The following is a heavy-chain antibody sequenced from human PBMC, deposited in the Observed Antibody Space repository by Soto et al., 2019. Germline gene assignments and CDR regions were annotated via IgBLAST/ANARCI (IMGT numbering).Heavy chain of an antibody. CDR2: ISSSSSTI. D-gene: IGHD5-18*01. Sequence: EVQLVESGGGLVQPGGSLRLSCAASGFTFSSYSMNWVRQAPGKGLEWVSYISSSSSTIYYADSVKGRFTISRDNAKNSLYLQMNSLRDEDTAVYYCVREGEIQLWLQSLDYWGQGTLVTVSS. CDR1: GFTFSSYS. V-gene: IGHV3-48*02. J-gene: IGHJ4*02. CDR3: VREGEIQLWLQSLDY.